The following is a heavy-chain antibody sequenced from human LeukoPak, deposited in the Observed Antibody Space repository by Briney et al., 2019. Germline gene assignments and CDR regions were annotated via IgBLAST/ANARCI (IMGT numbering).Heavy chain of an antibody. V-gene: IGHV3-23*01. CDR3: AKDFPPIGPPRDIVVVPFY. J-gene: IGHJ4*02. CDR2: ISGSGGST. Sequence: QTGGSLRLSCAASGFTFSGYWMHWVRQAPGKGLEWVSAISGSGGSTYYADSVKGRFTISRDNSKNTLYLQMNSLRAEDTAVYYCAKDFPPIGPPRDIVVVPFYWGQGTLVTVSS. CDR1: GFTFSGYW. D-gene: IGHD2-2*01.